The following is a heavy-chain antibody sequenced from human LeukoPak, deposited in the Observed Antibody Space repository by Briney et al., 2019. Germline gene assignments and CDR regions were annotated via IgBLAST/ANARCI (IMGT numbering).Heavy chain of an antibody. D-gene: IGHD3-10*01. CDR3: ARQGSRYWYFDL. J-gene: IGHJ2*01. Sequence: SETLSLTCVVSGYSISSGYDWGWIRPPPGRGLEWIGSIYYSGSTNYNPSLKSQVTISVDTFKNQFSLTLSSVTATDTAVYYCARQGSRYWYFDLWGRGTLVTVSS. V-gene: IGHV4-38-2*01. CDR2: IYYSGST. CDR1: GYSISSGYD.